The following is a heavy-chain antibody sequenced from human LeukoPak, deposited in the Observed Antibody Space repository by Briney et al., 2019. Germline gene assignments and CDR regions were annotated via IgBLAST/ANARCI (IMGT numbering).Heavy chain of an antibody. J-gene: IGHJ4*02. CDR1: GGSISSYY. D-gene: IGHD3-10*01. Sequence: SETLSLTCTVSGGSISSYYWSWIRQPAGKGLEWIGYIYYSGSTYYNPSLKSRVTISVDTSKNQFSLKLSSVTAADTAVYYCARGDVTWGQGTLVTVSS. V-gene: IGHV4-59*06. CDR2: IYYSGST. CDR3: ARGDVT.